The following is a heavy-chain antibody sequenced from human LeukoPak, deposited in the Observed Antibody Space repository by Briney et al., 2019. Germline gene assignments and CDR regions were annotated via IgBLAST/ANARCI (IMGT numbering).Heavy chain of an antibody. J-gene: IGHJ4*02. D-gene: IGHD3-22*01. V-gene: IGHV6-1*01. CDR2: IYYRSKWNN. CDR3: ARSSGYFDY. Sequence: SQTLSLTCAISGDSVPSNSAAWNWIRQSPSRGLEWLGRIYYRSKWNNNYAVSVKSRIAINPDTSKNQVSLQLNSVTPEDTAVYYCARSSGYFDYWGRGTLVTVSS. CDR1: GDSVPSNSAA.